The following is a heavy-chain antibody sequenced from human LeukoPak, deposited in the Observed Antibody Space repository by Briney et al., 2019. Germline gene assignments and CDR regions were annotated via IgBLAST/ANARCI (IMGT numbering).Heavy chain of an antibody. D-gene: IGHD2-15*01. CDR3: AREYCSGGSCYWFDP. V-gene: IGHV3-33*01. Sequence: PGGSLRLSCAASGFTFSSYGMHWVRQAPGKGLEWVAVIWYDGSNKYYADSVKGRFTISRDNSKNTLYLRMNSLRAEDTAVYYCAREYCSGGSCYWFDPWGQGTLVTVSS. CDR2: IWYDGSNK. CDR1: GFTFSSYG. J-gene: IGHJ5*02.